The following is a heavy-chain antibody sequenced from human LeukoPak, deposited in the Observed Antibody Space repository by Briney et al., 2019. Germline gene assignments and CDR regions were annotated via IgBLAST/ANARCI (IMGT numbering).Heavy chain of an antibody. CDR1: GYTFTGYY. V-gene: IGHV1-2*02. Sequence: ASVKVSCKASGYTFTGYYMHWVRQAPGQGLEWMGWINPNSGGTNYAQKFQGRVTMTRDTSISTAYMELSRLRSDDTAVYYCARPAGYSGYDYYFDYWGQGTLVTVSS. CDR2: INPNSGGT. J-gene: IGHJ4*02. D-gene: IGHD5-12*01. CDR3: ARPAGYSGYDYYFDY.